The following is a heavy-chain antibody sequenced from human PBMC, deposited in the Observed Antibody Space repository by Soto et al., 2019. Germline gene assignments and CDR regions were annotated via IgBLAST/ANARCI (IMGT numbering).Heavy chain of an antibody. J-gene: IGHJ6*03. D-gene: IGHD1-7*01. CDR1: GGTFSSYT. V-gene: IGHV1-69*08. CDR2: IIPILGIA. Sequence: QVQLVQSGAEVKKPGSSVKVSCKASGGTFSSYTISWVRRAPGQGLEWMGRIIPILGIANYAQKFQGRVTITADKSTSTAYMELSSLRSEDTAVYYCARDRKGTGTTGYYYYYYMDVWGKGTTVTVSS. CDR3: ARDRKGTGTTGYYYYYYMDV.